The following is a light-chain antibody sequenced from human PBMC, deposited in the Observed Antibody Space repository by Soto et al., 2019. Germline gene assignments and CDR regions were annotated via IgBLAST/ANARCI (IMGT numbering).Light chain of an antibody. CDR1: QGVSRY. CDR2: AAS. CDR3: LQYLSIPRT. V-gene: IGKV1-9*01. J-gene: IGKJ1*01. Sequence: IQLTQSPSSLSASVGDSVTITCRASQGVSRYLSWYQQKPGRAPILLISAASTLQSGVPARFSGSGSGTDFTLTISSLQAEDVALYYCLQYLSIPRTFGQGTKVEIK.